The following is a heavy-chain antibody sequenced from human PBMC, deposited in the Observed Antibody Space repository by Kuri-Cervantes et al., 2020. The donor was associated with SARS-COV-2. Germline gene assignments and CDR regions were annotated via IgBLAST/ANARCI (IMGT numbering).Heavy chain of an antibody. D-gene: IGHD2-8*01. Sequence: SSYAMSWVRQAPGKGLEWIGSIYYSGSTYYNPSLKSRVTISVDTSKNQFSLKLSSVTAADTAVYYCARQTCTNGVCYTFDYWGQGTLVTVSS. CDR1: SSYA. J-gene: IGHJ4*02. CDR2: IYYSGST. V-gene: IGHV4-39*01. CDR3: ARQTCTNGVCYTFDY.